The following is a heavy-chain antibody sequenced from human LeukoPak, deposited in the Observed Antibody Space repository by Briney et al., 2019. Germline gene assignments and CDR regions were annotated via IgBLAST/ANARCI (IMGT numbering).Heavy chain of an antibody. D-gene: IGHD3-10*01. J-gene: IGHJ4*02. V-gene: IGHV4-4*07. CDR2: IYPRGST. CDR1: GGSISSYY. CDR3: ARVDDYGSGSYDY. Sequence: SETLSLTCTVSGGSISSYYWSWIRKPAGKGLEWIGRIYPRGSTSYNPSLKSRVTMSVDTSKNQFSLNVSSVTAADTAVYYCARVDDYGSGSYDYWGQGTLVTVSS.